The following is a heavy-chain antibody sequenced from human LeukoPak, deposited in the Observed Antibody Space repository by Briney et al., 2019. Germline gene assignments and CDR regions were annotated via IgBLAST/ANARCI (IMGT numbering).Heavy chain of an antibody. D-gene: IGHD1-26*01. Sequence: WVRQAPGKGLEWIGEISLSGLTNYNPSLKSRVTMSLDKSKNHLSLNLTSLTAADTAVYYCSRESGAFCPFGYWGQGTLVTVSS. J-gene: IGHJ4*02. CDR2: ISLSGLT. CDR3: SRESGAFCPFGY. V-gene: IGHV4-4*02.